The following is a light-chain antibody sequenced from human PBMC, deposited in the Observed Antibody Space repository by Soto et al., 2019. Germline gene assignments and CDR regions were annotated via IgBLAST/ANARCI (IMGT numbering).Light chain of an antibody. V-gene: IGLV2-23*01. Sequence: QSALTQPASVSGSPGQSITISCTGTSSDVGSYNLVSWYQQHPGKAPKLMIYEGSKRPSGVSNRFSGSKSGNTASLTISGLQAEDEDDYYCCSYAGSSIHVVFGGGTKVTVL. CDR2: EGS. CDR1: SSDVGSYNL. J-gene: IGLJ2*01. CDR3: CSYAGSSIHVV.